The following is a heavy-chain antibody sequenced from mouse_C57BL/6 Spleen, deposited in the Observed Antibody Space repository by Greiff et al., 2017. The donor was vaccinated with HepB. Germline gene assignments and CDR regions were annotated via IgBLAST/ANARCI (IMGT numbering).Heavy chain of an antibody. CDR2: ISSGGSYT. V-gene: IGHV5-6*01. Sequence: EVQLQESGGDLVKPGGSLKLSCAASGFTFSSYGMSWVRQTPDKRLEWVATISSGGSYTYYPDSVKGRFTISRDNAKNTLYLQMSSLKSEDTAMYYCASSYYYGSSKAWFAYWGQGTLVTVSA. CDR3: ASSYYYGSSKAWFAY. J-gene: IGHJ3*01. CDR1: GFTFSSYG. D-gene: IGHD1-1*01.